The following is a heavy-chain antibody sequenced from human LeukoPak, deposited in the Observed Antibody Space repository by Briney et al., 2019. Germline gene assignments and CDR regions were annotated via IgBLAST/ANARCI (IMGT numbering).Heavy chain of an antibody. CDR3: ARDGYGSGSFEY. D-gene: IGHD3-10*01. J-gene: IGHJ4*02. CDR1: GFTFSSYW. Sequence: GGSLRLSCAASGFTFSSYWMHWVRQAPGKGLEWVSYISSGGSSIYYADSVKGRFTLSRDNAENSLYLQMNSLRAADTAVYYCARDGYGSGSFEYWGQGTLVTVSS. CDR2: ISSGGSSI. V-gene: IGHV3-48*04.